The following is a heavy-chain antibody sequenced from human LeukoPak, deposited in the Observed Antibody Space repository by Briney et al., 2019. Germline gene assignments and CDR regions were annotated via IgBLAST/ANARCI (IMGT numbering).Heavy chain of an antibody. Sequence: GGSLRLSCAASGFTFSSYAISWVRQAPGKGLEWVSAISGSGVNTYYADSVKGRFTISRDNSKNTLYLQMNGLRAEDTAVYYCARDLVVTSAYWGQGTLVTVSS. J-gene: IGHJ4*02. V-gene: IGHV3-23*01. D-gene: IGHD2-2*01. CDR3: ARDLVVTSAY. CDR2: ISGSGVNT. CDR1: GFTFSSYA.